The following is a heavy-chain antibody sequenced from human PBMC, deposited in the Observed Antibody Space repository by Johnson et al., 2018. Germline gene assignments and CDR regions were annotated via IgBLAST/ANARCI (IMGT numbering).Heavy chain of an antibody. D-gene: IGHD4-17*01. CDR1: GFTFSSYA. Sequence: VQLVQSGGGLVQPGGSLRLSCAASGFTFSSYAMSWVRQAPGKGLEWVSAISGSGGSTYYADSVKGRFTISRDNSKNTLYLQMNSLRAEDTAVYYCARSPFGSDYPRAEYFQHWGQGTLVTVS. V-gene: IGHV3-23*04. CDR2: ISGSGGST. J-gene: IGHJ1*01. CDR3: ARSPFGSDYPRAEYFQH.